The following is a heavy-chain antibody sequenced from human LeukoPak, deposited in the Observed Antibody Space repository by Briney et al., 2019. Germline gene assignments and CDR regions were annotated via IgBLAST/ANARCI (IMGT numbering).Heavy chain of an antibody. CDR1: GGSFSGYY. CDR3: ARETVVTLYYYYYMDV. J-gene: IGHJ6*03. Sequence: SETLSLTCAVYGGSFSGYYWSWIRQPPGKGLEWIGEINHSGSTNYNPSLKSLVTISVDTSKNQFSLKLSSVTAADTAVYYCARETVVTLYYYYYMDVWGKGTTVTISS. CDR2: INHSGST. V-gene: IGHV4-34*01. D-gene: IGHD4-23*01.